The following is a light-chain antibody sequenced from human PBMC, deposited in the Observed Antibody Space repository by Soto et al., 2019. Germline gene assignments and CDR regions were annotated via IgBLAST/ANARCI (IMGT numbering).Light chain of an antibody. Sequence: QSVLTQSPSASASLGASVKLTCTLSSGHRSYAIAWHQQQPEKGPRYLMKLNSDGSHSKGDGIPDRFSGSSSGAERYLTISSLQSEDEADYYCQTWGTGPLVFGGGTKVTVL. CDR2: LNSDGSH. CDR1: SGHRSYA. J-gene: IGLJ2*01. V-gene: IGLV4-69*01. CDR3: QTWGTGPLV.